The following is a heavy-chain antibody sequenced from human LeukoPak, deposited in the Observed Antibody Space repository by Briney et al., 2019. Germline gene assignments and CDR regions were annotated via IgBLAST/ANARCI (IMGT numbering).Heavy chain of an antibody. CDR3: AKDIQTTVDNRFDP. CDR1: GFTFSSYA. CDR2: IRGSGGST. V-gene: IGHV3-23*01. Sequence: GGSLRLSCAASGFTFSSYAMSWVRQAPGEGLEWVSAIRGSGGSTYYAYSVKGRFTTSRDNSKTTLYLPMTRLRAEDTAVYYCAKDIQTTVDNRFDPWGQGTLVTVSS. D-gene: IGHD4-23*01. J-gene: IGHJ5*02.